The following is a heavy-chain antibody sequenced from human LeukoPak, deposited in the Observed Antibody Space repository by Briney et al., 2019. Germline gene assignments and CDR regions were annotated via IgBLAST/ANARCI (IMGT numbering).Heavy chain of an antibody. D-gene: IGHD2-2*01. Sequence: ASVKVSCKASGYTFTSYDINWVRQATGQGLEWMGWMNPNSGNTGYAQKFQGRVTITRNTSISTAYMELSSLRSEDTAVYYCARGRIVVVSAAIINLDPWGQGTLVTVSS. CDR3: ARGRIVVVSAAIINLDP. V-gene: IGHV1-8*03. J-gene: IGHJ5*02. CDR1: GYTFTSYD. CDR2: MNPNSGNT.